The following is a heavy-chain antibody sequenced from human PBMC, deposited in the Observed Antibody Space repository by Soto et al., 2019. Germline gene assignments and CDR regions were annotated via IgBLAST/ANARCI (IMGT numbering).Heavy chain of an antibody. Sequence: SETLSLTCTFSGGSISSYYWSWIRQPPGKGLEWIGYIYYSGSTNYNPSLKSRVTISVDTSKNQFSLKLSSVTAADTAVYYCATPGDSSSPFDEYFQHWGQGTLVTVSS. V-gene: IGHV4-59*01. CDR3: ATPGDSSSPFDEYFQH. D-gene: IGHD6-6*01. J-gene: IGHJ1*01. CDR2: IYYSGST. CDR1: GGSISSYY.